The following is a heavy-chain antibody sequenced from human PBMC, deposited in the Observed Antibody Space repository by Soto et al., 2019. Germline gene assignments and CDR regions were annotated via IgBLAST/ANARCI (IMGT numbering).Heavy chain of an antibody. Sequence: SETLSLTCTVSGGSISSSSYYWGWIRQPPGKGLEWIGSIYYSGSTYYNPSLKSRVTISVDTSKNQFSLKLSSVTAADTAVYYCARHGALVPAARGINWFDPWGQGTLVTVSS. V-gene: IGHV4-39*01. D-gene: IGHD2-2*01. CDR3: ARHGALVPAARGINWFDP. CDR1: GGSISSSSYY. J-gene: IGHJ5*02. CDR2: IYYSGST.